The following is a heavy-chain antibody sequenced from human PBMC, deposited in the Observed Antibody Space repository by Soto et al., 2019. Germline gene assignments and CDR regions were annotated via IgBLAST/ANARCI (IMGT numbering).Heavy chain of an antibody. V-gene: IGHV1-46*01. J-gene: IGHJ5*02. D-gene: IGHD3-16*01. CDR3: ARDQSWRDLVWWFAP. CDR1: GYSITYNY. Sequence: QAQLVQSAAEVKKPGASVKVSCKASGYSITYNYMHWVRQAPGKGLEWMGTIDPTGGNRNDAQKCKRRLSMTGDPSTRTAYMELSSLTSHDTAVYYCARDQSWRDLVWWFAPWGQGTLVTVSS. CDR2: IDPTGGNR.